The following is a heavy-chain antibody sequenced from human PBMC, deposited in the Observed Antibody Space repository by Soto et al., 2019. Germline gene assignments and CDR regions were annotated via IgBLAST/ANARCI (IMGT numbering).Heavy chain of an antibody. CDR1: GYSFTSYW. Sequence: GESLKISCKGSGYSFTSYWIAWVRQMPGKGLEWMGIIYPGDSDTRYSPSFQGQVTISADKSISTGYLQWSSLKASDTAMYYCAGGGVRGVITRTRDYYGMDVWGQGTTVTVSS. CDR3: AGGGVRGVITRTRDYYGMDV. CDR2: IYPGDSDT. V-gene: IGHV5-51*01. D-gene: IGHD3-10*01. J-gene: IGHJ6*02.